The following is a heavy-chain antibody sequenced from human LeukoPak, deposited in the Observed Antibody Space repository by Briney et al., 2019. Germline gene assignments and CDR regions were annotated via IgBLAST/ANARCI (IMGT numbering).Heavy chain of an antibody. CDR1: GFTFSSYS. D-gene: IGHD2-15*01. CDR2: IYSSSSIR. Sequence: PGGSLRLSCAASGFTFSSYSMNWVRQAPGKGLEWVSYIYSSSSIRYYADSVKGRFTISRDNAKNSLYLQMNSLRAEDTAVYYCARDRMMDYYYYYYMDVWGKGTTVTVSS. CDR3: ARDRMMDYYYYYYMDV. J-gene: IGHJ6*03. V-gene: IGHV3-48*01.